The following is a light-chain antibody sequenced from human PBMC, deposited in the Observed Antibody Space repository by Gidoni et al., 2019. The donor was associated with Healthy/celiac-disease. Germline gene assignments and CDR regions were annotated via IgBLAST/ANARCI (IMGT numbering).Light chain of an antibody. CDR2: DNN. J-gene: IGLJ7*01. V-gene: IGLV1-51*01. CDR3: GTWDSSLSAHAV. CDR1: SSNIGNNY. Sequence: QSVLTPPPSVSAAPGQKVTISCSGSSSNIGNNYVSWYQQLPGTAPKLLIYDNNKRPSGIPDRFSGSKSGTSATLGITGLQTGDEADYYCGTWDSSLSAHAVFGGGTQLTV.